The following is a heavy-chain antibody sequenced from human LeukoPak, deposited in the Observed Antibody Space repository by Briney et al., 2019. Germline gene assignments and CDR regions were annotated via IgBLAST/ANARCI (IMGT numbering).Heavy chain of an antibody. J-gene: IGHJ6*02. CDR2: IKQDGSEK. Sequence: PGGSLRLSCAASGFTFSSYWMSWVRQAPGKGLEWVANIKQDGSEKYYVDSVKGRFTISRDNAKNSLYLQMDSLRAEDTAVYYCAREPPIAAKDNGMDVWGQGTTVTVSS. CDR1: GFTFSSYW. CDR3: AREPPIAAKDNGMDV. V-gene: IGHV3-7*01. D-gene: IGHD6-6*01.